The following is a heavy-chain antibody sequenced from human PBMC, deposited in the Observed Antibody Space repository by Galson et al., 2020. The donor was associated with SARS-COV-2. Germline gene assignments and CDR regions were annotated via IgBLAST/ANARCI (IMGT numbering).Heavy chain of an antibody. Sequence: GGSLRLSCAASGFTFSRYWMHWVRQAPGKGLVWVSRIYSEGSSTSYADSVKGRFTISGDNAKNTLYLQMNSLRAEDTDVYYCARGDMGNDYFDYWGQGTLVTVSS. V-gene: IGHV3-74*01. D-gene: IGHD7-27*01. CDR1: GFTFSRYW. CDR2: IYSEGSST. CDR3: ARGDMGNDYFDY. J-gene: IGHJ4*02.